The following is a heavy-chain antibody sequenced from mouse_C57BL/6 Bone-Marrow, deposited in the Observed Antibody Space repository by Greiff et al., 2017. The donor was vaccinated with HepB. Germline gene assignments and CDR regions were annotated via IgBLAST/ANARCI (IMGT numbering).Heavy chain of an antibody. D-gene: IGHD1-3*01. V-gene: IGHV14-4*01. Sequence: VQLQQSGAELVRPGASVKLSCTASGFNIKDDYMHWVNQRPEQGLEWIGWIDPENGDTEYASKFQGKATITADTSCNTAYLQLSSLTSEDTAVYYCTTLFFSSPYYFDYWGQGTTLTVSS. CDR2: IDPENGDT. CDR1: GFNIKDDY. CDR3: TTLFFSSPYYFDY. J-gene: IGHJ2*01.